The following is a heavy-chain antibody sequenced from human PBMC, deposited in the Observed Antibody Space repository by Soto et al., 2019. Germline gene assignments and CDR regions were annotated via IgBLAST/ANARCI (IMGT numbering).Heavy chain of an antibody. CDR3: ARGLTYYDILTGYEGEPNWFDP. CDR1: GYTFTSYG. CDR2: ISAYNGNT. J-gene: IGHJ5*02. V-gene: IGHV1-18*01. D-gene: IGHD3-9*01. Sequence: QVQLVQSGAEVKKPGASVKVSCKASGYTFTSYGISWVRQAPGQGLEWMGWISAYNGNTNYAQKLQGRVTMTTDTTTSTAEMELRGLRSDDTAVYYCARGLTYYDILTGYEGEPNWFDPWGQGTLVTVSS.